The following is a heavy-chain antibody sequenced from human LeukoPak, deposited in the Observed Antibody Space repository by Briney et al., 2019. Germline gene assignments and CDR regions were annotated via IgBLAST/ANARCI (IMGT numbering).Heavy chain of an antibody. CDR1: GGSIRGYY. Sequence: SETLSLTCTVSGGSIRGYYWSWIRQPPGRALEWVGYIFYSGSTNYNPSLKSRVTILVDTSKNQFSLKLSSVTAADTAVYYCARAADYGMDVWGQGTTVTVSS. D-gene: IGHD2-2*01. J-gene: IGHJ6*02. CDR3: ARAADYGMDV. V-gene: IGHV4-59*01. CDR2: IFYSGST.